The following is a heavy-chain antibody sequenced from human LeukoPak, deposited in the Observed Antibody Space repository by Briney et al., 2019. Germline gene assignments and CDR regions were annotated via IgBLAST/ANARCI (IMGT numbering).Heavy chain of an antibody. Sequence: PGGSLRLSCAVSGFTATDNYMSWGRQAQGEGRQWVSVIYPEGRTYCADPVEGRFSISRDIPRNALLLQMNSLRPDDTAVHYCARTNPVYGDYDYWGQGTLVTVSS. CDR1: GFTATDNY. CDR3: ARTNPVYGDYDY. J-gene: IGHJ4*02. CDR2: IYPEGRT. D-gene: IGHD4-17*01. V-gene: IGHV3-53*01.